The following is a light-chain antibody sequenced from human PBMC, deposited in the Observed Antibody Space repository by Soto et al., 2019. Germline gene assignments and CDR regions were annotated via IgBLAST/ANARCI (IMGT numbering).Light chain of an antibody. V-gene: IGLV1-51*01. CDR1: SSNIGSNY. J-gene: IGLJ2*01. CDR3: GTWDRSVRAGV. Sequence: QSVLTQPPSVSAAPGQKVTISCAGSSSNIGSNYVSWYQQIPGTAPKLLIYNNNERPSGIPDRFSGSKSDTSASLDITGLQTGDEADYYCGTWDRSVRAGVFGGGTKVTVL. CDR2: NNN.